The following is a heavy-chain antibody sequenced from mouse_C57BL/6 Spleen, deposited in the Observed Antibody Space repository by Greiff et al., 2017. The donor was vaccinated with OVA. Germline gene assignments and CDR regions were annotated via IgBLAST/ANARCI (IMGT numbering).Heavy chain of an antibody. D-gene: IGHD1-1*01. Sequence: VQLQQPGAELVRPGSSVKLSCKASGYTFTSYWMDWVKQRPGQGLEWIGNIYPSDSGTHYNQKFKDKATLTVDKSSSTAYMQLSSLTSEDSAVYYGARGYYGSREDAMDYWGQGTSVTVSA. CDR3: ARGYYGSREDAMDY. CDR2: IYPSDSGT. CDR1: GYTFTSYW. J-gene: IGHJ4*01. V-gene: IGHV1-61*01.